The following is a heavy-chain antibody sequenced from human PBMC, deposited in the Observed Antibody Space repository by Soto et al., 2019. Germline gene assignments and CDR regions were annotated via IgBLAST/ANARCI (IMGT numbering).Heavy chain of an antibody. V-gene: IGHV1-18*01. CDR2: ISTYSGDT. CDR3: ARHHGPTTSENWFDH. J-gene: IGHJ5*02. Sequence: QVHLVQSGVEVKTPGASVKVSCQASGYTFFTYDISWVRQAPGQGLEWMGWISTYSGDTKYAQKFQGRVTMTTDTSTTTAYLELWSLRYDDSAVYYCARHHGPTTSENWFDHWGQGTLVTVSS. D-gene: IGHD5-12*01. CDR1: GYTFFTYD.